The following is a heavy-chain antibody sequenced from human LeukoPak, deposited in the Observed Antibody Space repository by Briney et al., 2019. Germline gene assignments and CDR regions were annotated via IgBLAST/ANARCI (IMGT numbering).Heavy chain of an antibody. CDR2: IYYSGST. D-gene: IGHD5-12*01. V-gene: IGHV4-59*08. CDR1: GGSISSYY. Sequence: SETRSLTCTVSGGSISSYYWSWIRQPPGKGLEWIGYIYYSGSTNYNPSLKSRVTISVDTSKNQFSLKLSSVTAADTAVYYCARRRIVATTANYYYYGMDVWGQGTTVTVSS. CDR3: ARRRIVATTANYYYYGMDV. J-gene: IGHJ6*02.